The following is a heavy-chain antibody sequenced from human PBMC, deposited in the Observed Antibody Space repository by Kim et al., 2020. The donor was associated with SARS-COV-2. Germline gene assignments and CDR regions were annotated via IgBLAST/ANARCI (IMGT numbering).Heavy chain of an antibody. J-gene: IGHJ6*02. Sequence: GGSLRLSCAAYGFTFSSYAMHWVRQAPGKGQEWVAVISYDGSNKYYSDSVKGRFTISRDNSKNTLYLQMNSLRAEDTAVYYCARSIAGSYYYGMDVWGQG. CDR2: ISYDGSNK. V-gene: IGHV3-30-3*01. CDR3: ARSIAGSYYYGMDV. D-gene: IGHD6-6*01. CDR1: GFTFSSYA.